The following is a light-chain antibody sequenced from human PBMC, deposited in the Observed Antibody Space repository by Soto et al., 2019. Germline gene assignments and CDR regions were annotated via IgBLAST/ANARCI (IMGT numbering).Light chain of an antibody. CDR1: QSVRSNY. CDR3: HQYGGSPYT. CDR2: GAS. Sequence: EIVLTQSPGTLSLSPGERATLSCRASQSVRSNYLAWYQQKPGQAPRLLIYGASSRATGIPDRFSGTGSGTDFTLTISRLEPEDFAVYYCHQYGGSPYTFGQGPKLEIK. J-gene: IGKJ2*01. V-gene: IGKV3-20*01.